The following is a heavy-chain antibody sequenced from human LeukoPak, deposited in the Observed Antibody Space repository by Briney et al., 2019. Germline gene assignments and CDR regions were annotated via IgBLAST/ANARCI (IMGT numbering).Heavy chain of an antibody. CDR1: GGSFSGYF. Sequence: SETLSLTCAVYGGSFSGYFWSWVRQPPGKGLEWIGYIYYSGNTHYNPSLKSRITISVDTSKNQFSLKLSSVTAADTAVYYCAGEGESVNYYFDYWGQGTLVTVSS. CDR3: AGEGESVNYYFDY. CDR2: IYYSGNT. J-gene: IGHJ4*02. D-gene: IGHD5/OR15-5a*01. V-gene: IGHV4-34*09.